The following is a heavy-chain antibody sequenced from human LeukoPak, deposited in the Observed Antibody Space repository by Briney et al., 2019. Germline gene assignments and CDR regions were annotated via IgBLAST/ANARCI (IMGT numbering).Heavy chain of an antibody. CDR2: ISAYNGNT. CDR3: ARPSYDSSGYYGMDV. D-gene: IGHD3-22*01. V-gene: IGHV1-18*01. J-gene: IGHJ6*02. Sequence: ASVKVSCKASGYTFTSYGISWVRQAPGQGLERMGWISAYNGNTNYAQKLQGRVTMTTDTSTSTAYMELRSLRSDDTAVYYCARPSYDSSGYYGMDVWGQGTTVTVSS. CDR1: GYTFTSYG.